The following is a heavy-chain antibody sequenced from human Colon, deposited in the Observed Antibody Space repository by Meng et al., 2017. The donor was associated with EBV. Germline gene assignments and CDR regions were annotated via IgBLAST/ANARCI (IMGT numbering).Heavy chain of an antibody. CDR2: IYYSGST. CDR3: ARTNYGDYNWFDT. CDR1: GGSSSSGGFY. J-gene: IGHJ5*02. D-gene: IGHD4-17*01. Sequence: VQPQESGPGLVKPSQTLSLTCTVSGGSSSSGGFYWSWIRQHPGKGLEWIGYIYYSGSTYYNPSLRSRVAISIDTSKNQFSLKLTSVTAADTAVYFCARTNYGDYNWFDTWGQGTLVTVDS. V-gene: IGHV4-31*03.